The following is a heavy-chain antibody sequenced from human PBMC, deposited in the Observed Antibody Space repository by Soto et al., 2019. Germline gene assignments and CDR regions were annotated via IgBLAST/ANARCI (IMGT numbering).Heavy chain of an antibody. Sequence: ASVKVSCKASGYTFTSYAMHWVRQAPGQRLEWMGWINAGNGNTKYSQKFQGRVTITRDTSASTAYMELSSLRSEDTAVYYCARDQSEGVLYYYYGMDVWGQGTTVTVSS. CDR2: INAGNGNT. V-gene: IGHV1-3*01. J-gene: IGHJ6*02. D-gene: IGHD3-16*01. CDR1: GYTFTSYA. CDR3: ARDQSEGVLYYYYGMDV.